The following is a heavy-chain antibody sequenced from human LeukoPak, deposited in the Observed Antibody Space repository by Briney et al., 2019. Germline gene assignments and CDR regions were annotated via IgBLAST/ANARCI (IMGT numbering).Heavy chain of an antibody. CDR2: ISPGSTTI. CDR1: GFTFRTYR. D-gene: IGHD1-26*01. CDR3: ARDLLQIDGGPSNGGMDV. V-gene: IGHV3-48*02. J-gene: IGHJ6*02. Sequence: GGSLRLSCEASGFTFRTYRMNWVRQAPGKGLEWVSYISPGSTTIYYADSVKGRFTISRDNAKNSLYLQMNSLRDEDTAVYYCARDLLQIDGGPSNGGMDVWGQGTTVTVSS.